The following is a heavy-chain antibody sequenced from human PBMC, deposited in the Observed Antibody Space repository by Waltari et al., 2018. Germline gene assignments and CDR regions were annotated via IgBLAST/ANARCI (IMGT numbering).Heavy chain of an antibody. V-gene: IGHV1-46*01. J-gene: IGHJ4*02. D-gene: IGHD3-3*01. CDR3: ARERVTIFGVVINGNFDY. CDR2: INPSGGST. CDR1: GYTFTSYY. Sequence: QVQLVQSGAEVKKPGASVKVSCKASGYTFTSYYMHWVRQAPGQGLEWMGIINPSGGSTSYEQKFQGRVTMTRDTSTSTVYMELSSLRSEDTAVYYCARERVTIFGVVINGNFDYWGQGTLVTVSS.